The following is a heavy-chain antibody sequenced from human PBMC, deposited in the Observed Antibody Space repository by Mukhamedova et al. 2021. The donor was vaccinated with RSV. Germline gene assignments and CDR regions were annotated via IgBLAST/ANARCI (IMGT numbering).Heavy chain of an antibody. J-gene: IGHJ4*02. Sequence: YMGDTNFNPSLKSRVTISVDTSKSQFSLKLSSVTAADTAVYYCAIHGGGWAFDDWGQGTLVTVSS. CDR2: YMGDT. V-gene: IGHV4-59*08. D-gene: IGHD3-16*01. CDR3: AIHGGGWAFDD.